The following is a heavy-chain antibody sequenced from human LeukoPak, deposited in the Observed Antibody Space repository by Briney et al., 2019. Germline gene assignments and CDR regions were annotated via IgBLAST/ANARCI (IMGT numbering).Heavy chain of an antibody. J-gene: IGHJ5*02. CDR3: VACSSGSCYGDRFDP. Sequence: GGSLRLSCAASGFTFNNYAMSWVRQAPGKGLEWVSAVSGSGDSYYADSVKGRFTISRDNSKNTLYLQTNSLRAEDAAVYYCVACSSGSCYGDRFDPWGQGTLVTVSS. D-gene: IGHD2-2*01. CDR1: GFTFNNYA. CDR2: VSGSGDS. V-gene: IGHV3-23*01.